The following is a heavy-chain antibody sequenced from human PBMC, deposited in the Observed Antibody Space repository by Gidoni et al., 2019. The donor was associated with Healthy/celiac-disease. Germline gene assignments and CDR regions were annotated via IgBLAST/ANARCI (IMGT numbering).Heavy chain of an antibody. J-gene: IGHJ4*02. D-gene: IGHD3-22*01. Sequence: QLPLQESAPGLVKPSETLSLTCTVSGCTISIRSYYRGWIRQPPGKGLEWIGSIYYSGSNYYNPSLKSRVTISVDTSKNQFSLKLSSVTAADTAVYYCARRPTHDTDSSGYYYYFDYWGQGTLVTVSS. CDR1: GCTISIRSYY. CDR2: IYYSGSN. CDR3: ARRPTHDTDSSGYYYYFDY. V-gene: IGHV4-39*01.